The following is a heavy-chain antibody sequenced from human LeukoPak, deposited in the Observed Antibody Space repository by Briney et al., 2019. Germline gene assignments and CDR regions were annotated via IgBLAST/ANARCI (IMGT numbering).Heavy chain of an antibody. CDR2: INSDGSST. Sequence: GGSLRPSCAASGFTFSSYWMRWVRQAPGKGLVWVSRINSDGSSTSYADSVKGRFTISRDNAKNTLYLQMNSLRAEDTAVYYCARYDYYDSSGYKIAEYFQHWGQGTLVTVSS. D-gene: IGHD3-22*01. V-gene: IGHV3-74*01. J-gene: IGHJ1*01. CDR3: ARYDYYDSSGYKIAEYFQH. CDR1: GFTFSSYW.